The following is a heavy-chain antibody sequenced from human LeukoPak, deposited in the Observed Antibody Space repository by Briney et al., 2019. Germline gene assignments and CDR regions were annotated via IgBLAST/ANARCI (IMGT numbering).Heavy chain of an antibody. V-gene: IGHV4-39*07. CDR3: ARVSADIGLFDP. J-gene: IGHJ5*02. CDR2: IYYSGST. D-gene: IGHD3/OR15-3a*01. CDR1: GGSISSSSYY. Sequence: PSETLSLTCTVSGGSISSSSYYWGWIRQPPGKGLEWIGSIYYSGSTYYNPSLKSRVTISVDTSKNQFSLKLSSVTAADTAAYYCARVSADIGLFDPWGQGTLVTVSS.